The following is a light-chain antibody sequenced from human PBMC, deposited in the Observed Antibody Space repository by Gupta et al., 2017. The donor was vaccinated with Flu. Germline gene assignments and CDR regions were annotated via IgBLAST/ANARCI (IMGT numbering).Light chain of an antibody. CDR2: DAS. Sequence: GERATLSCRASQSVSTNLTWYQQKPGQAPRLLIYDASTRATGIPARFSGSGSGTEFTLTISSLRSEDSAIYYCQQYNYWPYTFGQGTKLEIK. CDR3: QQYNYWPYT. V-gene: IGKV3-15*01. CDR1: QSVSTN. J-gene: IGKJ2*01.